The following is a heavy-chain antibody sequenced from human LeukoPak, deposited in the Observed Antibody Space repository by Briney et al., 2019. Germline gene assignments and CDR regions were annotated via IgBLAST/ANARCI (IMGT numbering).Heavy chain of an antibody. CDR1: RGSISNYY. CDR3: ARMTPGDYFQY. Sequence: SETLSLTCTVSRGSISNYYWSWIRQPPGKGLEWIGYIYNSGGTNYNPSLKSRVTISVDTSKNQFSLKLSSVTAADTAVYYCARMTPGDYFQYWGQGTLVTVSS. CDR2: IYNSGGT. V-gene: IGHV4-59*01. J-gene: IGHJ4*02.